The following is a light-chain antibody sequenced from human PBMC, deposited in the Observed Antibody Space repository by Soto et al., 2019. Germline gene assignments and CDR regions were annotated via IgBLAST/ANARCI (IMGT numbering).Light chain of an antibody. V-gene: IGKV1-5*03. Sequence: DIPMTQSPSTLSAFIGDRVTITCRSSQSIGNWLAWYQQKPGKAPKLLFYEASSLESGVPSRFSGSGSGTEFTLTISSLQPDDFATYYCQQYNAYWYTFGQGTKLEMK. CDR3: QQYNAYWYT. J-gene: IGKJ2*01. CDR1: QSIGNW. CDR2: EAS.